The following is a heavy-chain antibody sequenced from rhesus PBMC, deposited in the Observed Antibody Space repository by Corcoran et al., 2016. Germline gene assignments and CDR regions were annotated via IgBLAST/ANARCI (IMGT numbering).Heavy chain of an antibody. CDR1: GGSISSSNW. CDR3: ASAGYYNSWTGYYGDFDY. Sequence: QVQLQASGAGLVKPSETLSLTCAVSGGSISSSNWWSWIHQPPGHGTEGIGYISGRRRNPSYNPSTHSRVTISTDTSKNQFSQKLSSVTAADTAVYYCASAGYYNSWTGYYGDFDYWGQGVLVTVSA. J-gene: IGHJ4*01. V-gene: IGHV4-65*01. D-gene: IGHD3-3*01. CDR2: ISGRRRNP.